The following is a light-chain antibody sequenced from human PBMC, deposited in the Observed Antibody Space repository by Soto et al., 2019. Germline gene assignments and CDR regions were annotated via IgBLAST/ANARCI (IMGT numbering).Light chain of an antibody. CDR1: QSISSW. CDR2: DAS. Sequence: DIQMTQYPSTLSASVGDRVTITCRASQSISSWLAWYQQKPGKAPKLLIYDASSLESGVPSRFSGSGSGTEFTLTISSLQPDDFATYYCQQYNSYSPWTSGQRANVAI. J-gene: IGKJ1*01. V-gene: IGKV1-5*01. CDR3: QQYNSYSPWT.